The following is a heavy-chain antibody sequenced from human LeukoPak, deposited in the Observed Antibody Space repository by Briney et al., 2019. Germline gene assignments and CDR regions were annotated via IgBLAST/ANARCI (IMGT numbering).Heavy chain of an antibody. D-gene: IGHD2-8*01. CDR1: GYTFTSYG. CDR3: AREGVLHPDGDDY. CDR2: INTNTGNP. Sequence: GASVKVSCKASGYTFTSYGISWVRQAPGQGLEWMGWINTNTGNPTYAQGFTGRFVFSLDTSVSTAYLQISSLKAEDTAVYYCAREGVLHPDGDDYWGQGTLVTVSS. V-gene: IGHV7-4-1*02. J-gene: IGHJ4*02.